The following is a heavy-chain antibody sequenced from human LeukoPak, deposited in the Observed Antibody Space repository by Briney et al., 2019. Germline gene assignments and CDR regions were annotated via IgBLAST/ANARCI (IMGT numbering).Heavy chain of an antibody. D-gene: IGHD2-21*01. CDR2: LNQDGSER. CDR1: GFALSPFW. CDR3: ARPRGQHFGFHDS. J-gene: IGHJ4*02. Sequence: GGSLRLSCAASGFALSPFWMTWVRQAPGKGLEWVANLNQDGSERYYVDSVKGRFTISRDNAKNSLYLQMNSLRAEDTAVYYCARPRGQHFGFHDSWGQGTLVTVSS. V-gene: IGHV3-7*01.